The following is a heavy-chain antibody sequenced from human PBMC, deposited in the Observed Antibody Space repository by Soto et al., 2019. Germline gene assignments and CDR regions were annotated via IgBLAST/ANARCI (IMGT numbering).Heavy chain of an antibody. CDR1: GFTFSSYW. V-gene: IGHV3-74*01. Sequence: PGGSLRLFCAASGFTFSSYWMHWVRQAPGKGLVWVSRINSDGSSTSYADSVKGRFTISRDNAKNTLYLQMNSLRAEDTAVYYCARDPRIVGVTDYYYYYGMDVWGQGTTVTVPS. D-gene: IGHD1-26*01. J-gene: IGHJ6*02. CDR3: ARDPRIVGVTDYYYYYGMDV. CDR2: INSDGSST.